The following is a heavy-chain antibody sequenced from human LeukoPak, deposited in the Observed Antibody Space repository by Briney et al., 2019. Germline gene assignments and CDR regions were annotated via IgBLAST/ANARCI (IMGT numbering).Heavy chain of an antibody. CDR3: ARVDILTGYTFDY. Sequence: PSETLSLTCTVSGGSISSYYWSWIRQPPGKGLEWIGYIYYSGSTNYNPSLKGRVTISVDTSKNQFSLKLSSVTAADTAVYYCARVDILTGYTFDYWGQGTLVTVSS. D-gene: IGHD3-9*01. CDR1: GGSISSYY. V-gene: IGHV4-59*01. CDR2: IYYSGST. J-gene: IGHJ4*02.